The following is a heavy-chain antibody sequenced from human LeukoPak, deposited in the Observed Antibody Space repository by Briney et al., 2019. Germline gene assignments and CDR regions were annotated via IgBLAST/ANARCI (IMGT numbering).Heavy chain of an antibody. CDR2: INHSGST. D-gene: IGHD6-19*01. CDR1: GGSFSGYY. J-gene: IGHJ5*02. Sequence: SETLSLTCAVYGGSFSGYYWSWIRQPPGKGLEWIGEINHSGSTNYSPSLKSRVTISVDTSKNQFSLKLSSVTAADTAVYYCARHKEIYSSGWYSNTRRMNWFDPWGQGTLVTVSS. V-gene: IGHV4-34*01. CDR3: ARHKEIYSSGWYSNTRRMNWFDP.